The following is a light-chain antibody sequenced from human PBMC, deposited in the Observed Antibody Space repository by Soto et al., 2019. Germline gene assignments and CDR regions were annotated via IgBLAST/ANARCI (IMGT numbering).Light chain of an antibody. Sequence: EIVLTQSPATLSLSPGDRATLSCRASQSVRSYLIWYQQKPGQAPRLLMYDASNRASGIPGRFTGSGSGTDFTLTISSREPEDFAVYYCQHRSSWPITFGQGTRLEIK. CDR2: DAS. CDR3: QHRSSWPIT. CDR1: QSVRSY. V-gene: IGKV3-11*01. J-gene: IGKJ5*01.